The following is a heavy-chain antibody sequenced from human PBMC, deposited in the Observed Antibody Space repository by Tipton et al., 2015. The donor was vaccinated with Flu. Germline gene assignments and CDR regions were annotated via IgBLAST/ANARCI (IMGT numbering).Heavy chain of an antibody. J-gene: IGHJ4*02. V-gene: IGHV4-61*08. Sequence: TLSLTCTVSGASIDSGAYYWNWIRQRPVKGLEWLAHISYSGTTDYNPSLKSRLTVSADTSKNQFSLKLTSVTATDTAIYYCASAPTMTTFFFWGQGTLVTVSS. CDR3: ASAPTMTTFFF. D-gene: IGHD4-17*01. CDR1: GASIDSGAYY. CDR2: ISYSGTT.